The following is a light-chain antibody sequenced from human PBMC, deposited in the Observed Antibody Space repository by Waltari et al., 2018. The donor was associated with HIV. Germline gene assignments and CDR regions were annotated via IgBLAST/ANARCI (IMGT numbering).Light chain of an antibody. CDR2: DVS. J-gene: IGLJ2*01. CDR1: SSDVGGYSY. CDR3: SSYTSTTTLEV. Sequence: QSALTQPASVSGSPGQSITISCTGPSSDVGGYSYVSWYQHHPGKPPKLMIFDVSNRPSGVSDRFSGSKSGNTASLTISGLQVEDEADYYCSSYTSTTTLEVFGGGTKLTVL. V-gene: IGLV2-14*03.